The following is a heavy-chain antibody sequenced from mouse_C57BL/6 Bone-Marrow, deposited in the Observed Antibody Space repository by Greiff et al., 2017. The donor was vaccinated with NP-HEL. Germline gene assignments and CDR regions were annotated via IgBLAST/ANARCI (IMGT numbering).Heavy chain of an antibody. Sequence: VQLQQSGPELVKPGASVKISCKASGYAFSSSWMNWVKQRPGKGLEWIGRIYPGDGDTNYNGKFKGKATLTADKSSSTAYMQLSSLTSEDSAVYFCARWSYGAMDYWGRGTAVTVSS. J-gene: IGHJ4*01. CDR2: IYPGDGDT. CDR1: GYAFSSSW. D-gene: IGHD2-12*01. V-gene: IGHV1-82*01. CDR3: ARWSYGAMDY.